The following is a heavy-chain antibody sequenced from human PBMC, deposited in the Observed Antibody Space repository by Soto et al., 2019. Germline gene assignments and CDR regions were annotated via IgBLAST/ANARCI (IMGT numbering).Heavy chain of an antibody. CDR1: GYTFTSYG. D-gene: IGHD3-22*01. V-gene: IGHV1-18*01. CDR3: ARSSLPVVVKSDWFDP. CDR2: ISAYNGNT. Sequence: ASVKVSCKASGYTFTSYGISWVRQAPGQGLEWMGWISAYNGNTNYAQKLQGRVTMTTDTSTSTAYMELRSLRSDDTAVYYCARSSLPVVVKSDWFDPWGQGTLVTVSS. J-gene: IGHJ5*02.